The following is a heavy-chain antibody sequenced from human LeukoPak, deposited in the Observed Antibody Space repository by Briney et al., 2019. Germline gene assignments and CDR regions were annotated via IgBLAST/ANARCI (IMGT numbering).Heavy chain of an antibody. CDR3: TTDLGTYYHGSQRLIPIDY. CDR2: IKSKTDGETT. D-gene: IGHD3-10*01. V-gene: IGHV3-15*01. Sequence: PGGSLRLSCAVSGFTFTAAWMSWVRQAPGKGLEWIGRIKSKTDGETTNYAEPVRGRFTISRDDSKSAVYLQMNSLKIEDTAVYYCTTDLGTYYHGSQRLIPIDYWGQGTLVTVSS. J-gene: IGHJ4*02. CDR1: GFTFTAAW.